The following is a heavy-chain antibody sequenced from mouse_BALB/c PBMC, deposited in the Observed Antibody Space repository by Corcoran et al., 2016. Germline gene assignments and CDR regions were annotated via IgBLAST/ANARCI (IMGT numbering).Heavy chain of an antibody. CDR3: ARGRGRFAY. CDR1: GFNIKDHY. Sequence: EVQLQQSGAELVRPGALVKLSCKASGFNIKDHYMHWVKQRPEQGLEWIGWIDPENGNTIYDPKFQGKASITADTSSNTAYLQLSSLTSEDTAVYYCARGRGRFAYWGQGTLVTVSA. CDR2: IDPENGNT. V-gene: IGHV14-1*02. J-gene: IGHJ3*01.